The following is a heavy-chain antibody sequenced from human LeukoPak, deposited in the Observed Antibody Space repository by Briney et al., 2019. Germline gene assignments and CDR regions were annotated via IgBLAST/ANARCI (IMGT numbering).Heavy chain of an antibody. CDR3: AKSRADSSGWYSSTWFDP. Sequence: GGSLRLSCAASGFTFSSYAMGWVRQAPGKGLEWVGAISCSGGSTYYADSVNGRFTISRDHSKRPLYLQMNSLRAEDTAVYYCAKSRADSSGWYSSTWFDPSGQGTLVTVSS. D-gene: IGHD6-19*01. CDR1: GFTFSSYA. CDR2: ISCSGGST. V-gene: IGHV3-23*01. J-gene: IGHJ5*02.